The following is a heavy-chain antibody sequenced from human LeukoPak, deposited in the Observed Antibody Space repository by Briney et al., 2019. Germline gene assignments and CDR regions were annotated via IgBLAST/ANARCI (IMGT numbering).Heavy chain of an antibody. D-gene: IGHD6-6*01. Sequence: ASVKVSCKASGGTFSSYTISWARQAPGQGLEWMGRIIPILGIANYAQKFHGRVTITADKSTSTAYMELSSLRSEDTAVYYCARDFGGRIAAPLGRHWFDPWGQGTLVTVSS. CDR3: ARDFGGRIAAPLGRHWFDP. V-gene: IGHV1-69*04. CDR1: GGTFSSYT. J-gene: IGHJ5*02. CDR2: IIPILGIA.